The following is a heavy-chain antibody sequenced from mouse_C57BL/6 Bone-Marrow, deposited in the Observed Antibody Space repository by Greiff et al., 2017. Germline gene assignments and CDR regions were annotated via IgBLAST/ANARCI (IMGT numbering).Heavy chain of an antibody. Sequence: QVQLKESGPGLVAPSQSLSITCTVSGFSLTSYAISWVRQPPGKGLEWLGVIWTGGGTNYTSSLKSRLSISKDNSKSQVFLTKNTLQTDYTARYYCARKDWYWYFDVWGTGTTVTVCS. V-gene: IGHV2-9-1*01. CDR3: ARKDWYWYFDV. CDR1: GFSLTSYA. J-gene: IGHJ1*03. CDR2: IWTGGGT. D-gene: IGHD4-1*01.